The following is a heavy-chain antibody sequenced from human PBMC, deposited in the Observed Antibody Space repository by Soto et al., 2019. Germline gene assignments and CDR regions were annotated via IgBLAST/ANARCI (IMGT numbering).Heavy chain of an antibody. J-gene: IGHJ5*01. CDR1: GCSFTRYW. Sequence: PXESLKISCKGSGCSFTRYWIGWVRQMPGKGLEWMGIIHPGDSDTRYSPSFQGQVTISADKSITTAYLQWSSLKASDTAMYYCATFGVLERASFDPWGQGTLVTVSS. CDR3: ATFGVLERASFDP. CDR2: IHPGDSDT. V-gene: IGHV5-51*01. D-gene: IGHD1-1*01.